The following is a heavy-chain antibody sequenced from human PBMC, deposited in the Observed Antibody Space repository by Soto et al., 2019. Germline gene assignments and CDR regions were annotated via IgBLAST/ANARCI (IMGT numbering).Heavy chain of an antibody. CDR1: GFTFSSYA. J-gene: IGHJ6*02. V-gene: IGHV3-30-3*01. CDR3: AREGTYYYGSGSKYYYYYYGMDV. CDR2: ISYDGSNK. D-gene: IGHD3-10*01. Sequence: GGSLRLSCAASGFTFSSYAMHWVRQAPGKGLEWVAVISYDGSNKYYADSVKGRFTISRDNSKNTLYLQMNSLRAEDTAVYYCAREGTYYYGSGSKYYYYYYGMDVWGQGTTVTVSS.